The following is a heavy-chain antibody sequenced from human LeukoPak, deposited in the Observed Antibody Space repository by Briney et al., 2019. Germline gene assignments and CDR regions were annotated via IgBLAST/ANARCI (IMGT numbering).Heavy chain of an antibody. Sequence: PGGSLRLSCAASGFTFSNLWMTWGRQAPGKGLEWVGRIKSRTDGGATDYAAPVKGRFTISRDDSKNTLYLQMNSLKTEDTAVYYCSTYTSGSVSYWGQGTLVTVSS. CDR3: STYTSGSVSY. J-gene: IGHJ4*02. CDR2: IKSRTDGGAT. D-gene: IGHD6-19*01. CDR1: GFTFSNLW. V-gene: IGHV3-15*01.